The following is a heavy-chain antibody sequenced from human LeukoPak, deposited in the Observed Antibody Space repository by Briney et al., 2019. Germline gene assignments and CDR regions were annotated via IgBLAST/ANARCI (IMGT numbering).Heavy chain of an antibody. Sequence: PSQSLSLTWAVSGYSISSGYYGSWFRQPPGRGLGCIWCMFHCLSTYYNPSLKSRVTISVDTSKNQFSLKLSSVTAADTAVYYCARQGGSSSPYYYYYMDVWGKGTTVTVSS. CDR2: MFHCLST. CDR3: ARQGGSSSPYYYYYMDV. CDR1: GYSISSGYY. D-gene: IGHD6-13*01. V-gene: IGHV4-38-2*01. J-gene: IGHJ6*03.